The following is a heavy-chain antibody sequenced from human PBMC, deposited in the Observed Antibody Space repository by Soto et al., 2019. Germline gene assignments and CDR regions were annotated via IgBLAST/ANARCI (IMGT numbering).Heavy chain of an antibody. D-gene: IGHD3-9*01. J-gene: IGHJ5*02. Sequence: EVQLLESGGGLVQPGGSLRLSCAASGFTFSSYAMSWVRQAPGKGLEWVSAISGSGGSTYYADSVKGRFTISRDNAKNTLYLQMNRLRAEDTAVYYCAKDPSPLRYFDLNWFDPWGQGTLVTVSS. CDR1: GFTFSSYA. CDR3: AKDPSPLRYFDLNWFDP. CDR2: ISGSGGST. V-gene: IGHV3-23*01.